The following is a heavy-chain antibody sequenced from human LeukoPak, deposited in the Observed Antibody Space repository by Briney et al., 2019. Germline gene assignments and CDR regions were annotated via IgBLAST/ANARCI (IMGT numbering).Heavy chain of an antibody. CDR1: RYTFTSYY. V-gene: IGHV1-46*01. CDR3: ARWGAVWSSSGYLDY. Sequence: ASVNVSCKASRYTFTSYYMHWVRQAPGQGLEWMGIINPSGGSTSFAQKLQGRVTMTRDTSTSTVYMELSSLRSEDTAVYYCARWGAVWSSSGYLDYWGQGTLVTVSS. J-gene: IGHJ4*02. CDR2: INPSGGST. D-gene: IGHD6-13*01.